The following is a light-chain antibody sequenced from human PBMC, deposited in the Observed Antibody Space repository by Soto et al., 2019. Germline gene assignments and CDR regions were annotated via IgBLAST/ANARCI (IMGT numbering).Light chain of an antibody. J-gene: IGLJ3*02. Sequence: QSALTQPPSASGSPGQSGTISCTGSSSDVGGYNAVAWYQQHPGKAPKLMIYEVSKRPSGVPARFSGSKSGNTASLTVSGLQAEDEADYYCSSHAGSINVVFGGGTKLTVL. CDR2: EVS. CDR3: SSHAGSINVV. V-gene: IGLV2-8*01. CDR1: SSDVGGYNA.